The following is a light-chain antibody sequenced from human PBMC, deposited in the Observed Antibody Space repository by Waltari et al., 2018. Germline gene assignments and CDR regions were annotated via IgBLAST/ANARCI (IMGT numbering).Light chain of an antibody. CDR3: YSTDSSGNHRV. CDR2: EDT. J-gene: IGLJ3*02. CDR1: DLPTKY. V-gene: IGLV3-10*01. Sequence: SYELTQPPSVSVSPGQTARNPCSGDDLPTKYAYWYHQKPGQAPVVVIYEDTKRPSGIPERFSGSSSGTMATFTISGAQVEDEADYYCYSTDSSGNHRVFGRGTKLTVL.